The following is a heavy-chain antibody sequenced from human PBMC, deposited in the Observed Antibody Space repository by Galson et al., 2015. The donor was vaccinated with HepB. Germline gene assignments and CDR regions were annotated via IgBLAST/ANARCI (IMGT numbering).Heavy chain of an antibody. CDR3: ATGGANVGSWFDP. J-gene: IGHJ5*02. V-gene: IGHV1-24*01. D-gene: IGHD3-10*01. Sequence: VSCKVSGYTLTELSMHWVRQAPGKGLEWMGGFDPEDGETIYAQKFQGRVTMTEDTSTDTAYMELSSLRSEDTAVYYCATGGANVGSWFDPWGQGTLVTVSS. CDR2: FDPEDGET. CDR1: GYTLTELS.